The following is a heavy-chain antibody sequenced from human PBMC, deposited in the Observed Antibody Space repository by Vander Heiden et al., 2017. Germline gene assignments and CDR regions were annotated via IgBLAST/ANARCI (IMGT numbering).Heavy chain of an antibody. D-gene: IGHD3-16*01. CDR3: ARQVSGGYYYYGMDV. CDR1: GGSITRSSYY. V-gene: IGHV4-39*01. CDR2: IYYSGRT. J-gene: IGHJ6*02. Sequence: QLQLQESGPGLVKPSETLSLTCPVSGGSITRSSYYWGWIRQPPGKGLEWIGSIYYSGRTYYNPSLKSRVTISVDTSKNQFSLKLSSVTAADTAVYYCARQVSGGYYYYGMDVWGQGTTVTVSS.